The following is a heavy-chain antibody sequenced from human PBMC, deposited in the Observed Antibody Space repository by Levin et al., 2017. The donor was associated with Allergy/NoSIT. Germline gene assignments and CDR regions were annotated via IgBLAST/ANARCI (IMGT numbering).Heavy chain of an antibody. CDR2: IKQDGSEK. D-gene: IGHD2-2*01. CDR3: AKDNAKAVPAAIFAFNI. Sequence: GESLKISCAASGFTFGLYWMTWVRQAPGKGLEWVANIKQDGSEKYFVDSVKGRFTISRDNANNSLYLQMNSLRAEDTAVYYCAKDNAKAVPAAIFAFNIWGQGTMVTVSS. J-gene: IGHJ3*02. CDR1: GFTFGLYW. V-gene: IGHV3-7*05.